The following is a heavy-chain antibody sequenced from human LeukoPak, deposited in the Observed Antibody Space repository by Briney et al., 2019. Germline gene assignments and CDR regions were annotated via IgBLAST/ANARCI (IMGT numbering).Heavy chain of an antibody. J-gene: IGHJ3*02. CDR2: IYYTGSA. D-gene: IGHD3-22*01. V-gene: IGHV4-59*11. Sequence: PSETLSLTCNVSGGSIGGHYWTWIRQPPGKGLEWIGYIYYTGSANYHPSLTSRVTMSVDTSKNQFSLKLSSVTAADTAVYYCASPASGYYPDDAFDIWGQGTMVTVSS. CDR1: GGSIGGHY. CDR3: ASPASGYYPDDAFDI.